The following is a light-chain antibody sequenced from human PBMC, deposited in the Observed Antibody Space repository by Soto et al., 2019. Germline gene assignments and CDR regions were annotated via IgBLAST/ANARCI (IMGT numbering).Light chain of an antibody. CDR3: QQYDSYPYT. Sequence: DIQMTQSPSTLSASVGDRVTITCRASQSISSWLAWYQQKPGKTPKLLIYKASSLESGVPSRFSGSGSGTEFTLTISSLQPDDFATYYCQQYDSYPYTFGQGTKLEIK. J-gene: IGKJ2*01. CDR2: KAS. V-gene: IGKV1-5*03. CDR1: QSISSW.